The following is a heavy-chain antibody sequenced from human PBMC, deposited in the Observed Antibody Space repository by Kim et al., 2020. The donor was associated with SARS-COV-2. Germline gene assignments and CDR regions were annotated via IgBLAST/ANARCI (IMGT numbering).Heavy chain of an antibody. CDR3: ARWGYYDLDDY. CDR2: INHSGST. V-gene: IGHV4-34*01. J-gene: IGHJ4*02. CDR1: GGSFSGYY. D-gene: IGHD3-3*01. Sequence: SETLSLTCAVYGGSFSGYYWSWIRQPPGKGLEWIGEINHSGSTNYNPSLKSRVTISVDTSKNQFSLKLSSVTAADTAVYYCARWGYYDLDDYWGQGTLVTVSS.